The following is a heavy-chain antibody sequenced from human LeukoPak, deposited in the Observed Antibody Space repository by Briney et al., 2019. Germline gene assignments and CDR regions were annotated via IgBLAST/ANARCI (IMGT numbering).Heavy chain of an antibody. CDR3: ARERINCRGDCYDY. CDR2: IGTGDNK. CDR1: GFTFSNYE. V-gene: IGHV3-48*03. J-gene: IGHJ4*02. D-gene: IGHD2-21*02. Sequence: GGSLRLSCKASGFTFSNYEMNRVRQAPGKGLEWVSYIGTGDNKHYADSLKGRFTTSRDDAKNTLFLQMNSLKVDDTAVYFCARERINCRGDCYDYWGQGTLVTVSS.